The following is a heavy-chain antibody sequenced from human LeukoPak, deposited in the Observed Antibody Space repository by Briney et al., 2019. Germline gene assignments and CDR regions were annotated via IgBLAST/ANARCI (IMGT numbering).Heavy chain of an antibody. Sequence: SETLSLTCTVSGYSISSGYYWGWIRQPPGKGLEWIGSIYHSGSTYYNPSLKSRVTISVDTSKNQFSLKLSSVTVADTAVYYCARALSGSTFDYWGQGTLVTVSS. V-gene: IGHV4-38-2*02. CDR1: GYSISSGYY. CDR2: IYHSGST. J-gene: IGHJ4*02. CDR3: ARALSGSTFDY. D-gene: IGHD5-12*01.